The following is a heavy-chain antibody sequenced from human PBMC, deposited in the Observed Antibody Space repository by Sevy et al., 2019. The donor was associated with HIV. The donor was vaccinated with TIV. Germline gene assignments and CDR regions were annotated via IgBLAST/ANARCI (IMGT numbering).Heavy chain of an antibody. Sequence: GGSLRLSCSASEFTFSSYAMSWVRQAPGKGLEWVSSISGSGRFTYYADFVEGRFIISRDNSKNTLSVQMNSLRAEDTAVYYCAKGFCSGATCPRDYYYYCMDVWGQGTTVTV. CDR2: ISGSGRFT. J-gene: IGHJ6*02. V-gene: IGHV3-23*01. CDR3: AKGFCSGATCPRDYYYYCMDV. CDR1: EFTFSSYA. D-gene: IGHD2-15*01.